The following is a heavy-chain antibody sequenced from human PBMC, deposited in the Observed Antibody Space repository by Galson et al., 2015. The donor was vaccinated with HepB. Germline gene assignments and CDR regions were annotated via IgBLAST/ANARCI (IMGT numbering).Heavy chain of an antibody. Sequence: SVKVSCKASGYTFTSYAMHWVRQAPGQRLEWMGWINAGNGNTKYSQKFQGRVTITRDTSASTAYMELSSLRSEDTAVYYCARSSTAMVLSLGYWGQGTLVTVSS. J-gene: IGHJ4*02. CDR2: INAGNGNT. D-gene: IGHD5-18*01. CDR1: GYTFTSYA. V-gene: IGHV1-3*01. CDR3: ARSSTAMVLSLGY.